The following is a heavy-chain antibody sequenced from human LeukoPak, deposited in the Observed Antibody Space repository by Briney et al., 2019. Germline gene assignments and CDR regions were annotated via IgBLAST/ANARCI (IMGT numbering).Heavy chain of an antibody. CDR1: GDSISNYY. Sequence: TSETLSLTCTVSGDSISNYYWSWIRQPPGKGLEWIGYIYNSGSTNYSPSLRSRVTMSVDRSRNQFSLKLSSVTAADTAVYYCARGRLPARHSGFDYWGQGILVTVSP. CDR2: IYNSGST. V-gene: IGHV4-59*01. CDR3: ARGRLPARHSGFDY. J-gene: IGHJ4*02. D-gene: IGHD1-26*01.